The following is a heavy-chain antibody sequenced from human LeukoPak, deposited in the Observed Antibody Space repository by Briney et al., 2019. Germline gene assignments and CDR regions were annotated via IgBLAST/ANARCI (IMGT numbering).Heavy chain of an antibody. CDR3: AKLLVRGVTHTIFFDY. J-gene: IGHJ4*02. V-gene: IGHV3-30-3*02. Sequence: GRSLRLSCAASGFTFSSYAMHWVRQAPGKGLEWVAVISYDGSNKYYADSVKGRFTISRDNSKNTLYLQMNSLRAEDTAVYYCAKLLVRGVTHTIFFDYWGQGTLVTVSS. D-gene: IGHD3-10*01. CDR1: GFTFSSYA. CDR2: ISYDGSNK.